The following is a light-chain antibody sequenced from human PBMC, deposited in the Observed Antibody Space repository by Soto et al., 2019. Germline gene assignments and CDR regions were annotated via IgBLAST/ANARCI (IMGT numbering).Light chain of an antibody. J-gene: IGLJ1*01. CDR3: CSYGDNNYFV. V-gene: IGLV2-8*01. CDR2: EVN. Sequence: QSALTQPPSASGSPGQSVTISCTGTSSDVRGYKYVAWYQQRPGKAPKLMIYEVNERPSGVPDRFSGSKSRNTASLTVSGLQAEDEADYYCCSYGDNNYFVFGTGTKLTVL. CDR1: SSDVRGYKY.